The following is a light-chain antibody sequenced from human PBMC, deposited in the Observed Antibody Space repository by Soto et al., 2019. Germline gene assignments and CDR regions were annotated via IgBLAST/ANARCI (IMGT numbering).Light chain of an antibody. CDR3: QQYGSSFRYT. CDR2: GAS. V-gene: IGKV3-20*01. CDR1: QSVNGNY. J-gene: IGKJ2*01. Sequence: EIVLTQSPGTLSLSPGERATLSCRASQSVNGNYLTWYQQKPGQAPRLLIYGASSRASGISDRFSGSGSGTDFTLTISRLETEDFAVYYCQQYGSSFRYTFGQGTKLEIK.